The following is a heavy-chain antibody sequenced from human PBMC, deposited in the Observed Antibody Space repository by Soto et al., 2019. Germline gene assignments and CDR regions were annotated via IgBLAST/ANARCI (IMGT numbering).Heavy chain of an antibody. CDR3: ARGGFYCGGDCSDY. J-gene: IGHJ4*02. D-gene: IGHD2-21*01. V-gene: IGHV1-46*02. Sequence: QVQLVQSGAEVKKPGASVKASCKASGFTFNTFYMHWVRQAPGQGLEWMGIINPSGGSTSYAQKFQGRATMTRDTSTTTVYMELSSLRSEDTAVYYCARGGFYCGGDCSDYWGQGTLVTVSS. CDR2: INPSGGST. CDR1: GFTFNTFY.